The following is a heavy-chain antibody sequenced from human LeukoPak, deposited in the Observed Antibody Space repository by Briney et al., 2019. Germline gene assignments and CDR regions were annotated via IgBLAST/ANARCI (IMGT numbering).Heavy chain of an antibody. Sequence: TGGSLRLSCAASGFTFISYSINWVRQAPGKGLEWVSSITSSSRYIYYADSVKGRFTISRDNPKNSLYLQMNSLRAEDTAVYYCAREGVVVGFWSGIDAFDIWGQGTMVTVSS. CDR2: ITSSSRYI. D-gene: IGHD3-3*01. CDR3: AREGVVVGFWSGIDAFDI. V-gene: IGHV3-21*01. CDR1: GFTFISYS. J-gene: IGHJ3*02.